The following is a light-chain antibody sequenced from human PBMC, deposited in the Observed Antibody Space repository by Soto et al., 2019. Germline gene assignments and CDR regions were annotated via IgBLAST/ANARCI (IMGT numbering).Light chain of an antibody. CDR1: QGISSY. CDR3: PQYYSYPFT. V-gene: IGKV1-8*01. J-gene: IGKJ3*01. CDR2: DAS. Sequence: AIRMTQSPSSFSASTGDRVTITCRARQGISSYLAWYQQKPGKAPKLLIYDASTLQSGVPSSFSGSGSGTDVTLNLSCRQSEDFSTYYCPQYYSYPFTFGTGTKVDIK.